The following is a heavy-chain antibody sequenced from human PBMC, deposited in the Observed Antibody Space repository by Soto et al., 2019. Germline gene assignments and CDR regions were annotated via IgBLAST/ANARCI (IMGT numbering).Heavy chain of an antibody. CDR2: IHYSGTT. J-gene: IGHJ4*02. CDR1: GASISSGDSY. CDR3: ARDKSLTTDFDY. V-gene: IGHV4-30-4*01. Sequence: SETLSLTCSVSGASISSGDSYWTWIRQPPGKGLEWIGYIHYSGTTYYNPSLKSRVTISVDTSRNQFSLKLSSVTAADTAVYFCARDKSLTTDFDYWGQGTQVTVSS. D-gene: IGHD3-22*01.